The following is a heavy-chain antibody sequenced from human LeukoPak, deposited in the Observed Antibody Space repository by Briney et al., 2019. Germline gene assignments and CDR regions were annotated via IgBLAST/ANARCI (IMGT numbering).Heavy chain of an antibody. V-gene: IGHV4-59*01. CDR3: ARAGSWKLNFDY. CDR1: GGSISSYY. Sequence: SETLSLTCAVSGGSISSYYWSWIRQPPGKGLEWIGYIYYSGNTNYNPSLKTRVTISVDTSKNQFSLKLSSVTAADTAVYYCARAGSWKLNFDYWGQGTLVTVSS. D-gene: IGHD6-13*01. CDR2: IYYSGNT. J-gene: IGHJ4*02.